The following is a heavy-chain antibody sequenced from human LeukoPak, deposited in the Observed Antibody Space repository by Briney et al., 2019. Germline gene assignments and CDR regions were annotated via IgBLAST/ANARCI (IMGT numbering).Heavy chain of an antibody. Sequence: GGSLRLSCTASGFTFGDYAMTWVRQAPGKGLEWVGFIRSKVYGGAPEYAASVKGRFTISRDDSKGIAYLQMNSLKTEDTAVYYCTRDQTPYYWGQGTLVTVSS. CDR1: GFTFGDYA. V-gene: IGHV3-49*04. J-gene: IGHJ4*02. CDR2: IRSKVYGGAP. CDR3: TRDQTPYY.